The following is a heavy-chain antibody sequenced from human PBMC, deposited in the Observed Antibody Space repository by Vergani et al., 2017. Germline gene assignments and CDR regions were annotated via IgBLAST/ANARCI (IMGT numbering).Heavy chain of an antibody. CDR2: IYPADSAT. V-gene: IGHV5-51*01. CDR3: ARHTTYTDS. J-gene: IGHJ4*02. D-gene: IGHD1-1*01. CDR1: EYSFVNYW. Sequence: EVELVQSGPELSKPGESLKISCKGSEYSFVNYWIGWARQMPGKGLEWRGIIYPADSATRYSPSFQGQVTISAAKSISTAFLQWDSLKASDTALYYCARHTTYTDSWGQGTLVTVSS.